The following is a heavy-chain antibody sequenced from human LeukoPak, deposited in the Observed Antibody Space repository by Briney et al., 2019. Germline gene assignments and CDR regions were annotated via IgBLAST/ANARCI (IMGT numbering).Heavy chain of an antibody. CDR2: IYTSGST. CDR1: GGSISSGSYY. D-gene: IGHD1-7*01. Sequence: PSETLSLTCTVSGGSISSGSYYWSWIRQPAGKGLEWIGRIYTSGSTNYNPSLKSRVTISVDTSKNQFSLQLNSVTPEDTAVYYCAREKEYNWNYVGHNWFDPWGQGTLVTVSS. J-gene: IGHJ5*02. CDR3: AREKEYNWNYVGHNWFDP. V-gene: IGHV4-61*02.